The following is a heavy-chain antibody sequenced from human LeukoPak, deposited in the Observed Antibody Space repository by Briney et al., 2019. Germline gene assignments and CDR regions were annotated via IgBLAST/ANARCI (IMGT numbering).Heavy chain of an antibody. J-gene: IGHJ4*02. Sequence: GGSLRLSCAASGFTFSSYSMNWVRQAPGKGLEWVSSISSSSSYMYYADSVKGRFTISRDNAKNSLYLQMNSLRAEDTAVYYCARRATELNFDYWGEGTLVTVSS. CDR2: ISSSSSYM. CDR1: GFTFSSYS. V-gene: IGHV3-21*01. D-gene: IGHD5-24*01. CDR3: ARRATELNFDY.